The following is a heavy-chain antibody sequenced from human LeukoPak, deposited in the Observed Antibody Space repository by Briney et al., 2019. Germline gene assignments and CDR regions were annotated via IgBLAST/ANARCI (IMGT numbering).Heavy chain of an antibody. J-gene: IGHJ4*02. CDR3: ARDHTGNLDY. D-gene: IGHD3-10*01. CDR1: GGTFSSYA. V-gene: IGHV1-69*04. Sequence: ASVKVSCKASGGTFSSYAISWVRQAPGQGLEWVGRIITIIVMAKYTQKSQGRVTITADKSTSTDYMERSRVRSENTAVYYCARDHTGNLDYWGQGTLVTVSS. CDR2: IITIIVMA.